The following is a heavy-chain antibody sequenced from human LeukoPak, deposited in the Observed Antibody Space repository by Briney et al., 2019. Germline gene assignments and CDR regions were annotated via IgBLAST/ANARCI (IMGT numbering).Heavy chain of an antibody. Sequence: GASVKVSCKASGYTFTDYYMYWVRQAPGQGLEWMGWINPNSGGTNYAQKFQGRVTMTRDKSIRTACMELSRLRSDDTAVYYCARESSDDAFDIWGQGTMVTVTS. CDR2: INPNSGGT. CDR1: GYTFTDYY. CDR3: ARESSDDAFDI. J-gene: IGHJ3*02. V-gene: IGHV1-2*02. D-gene: IGHD6-19*01.